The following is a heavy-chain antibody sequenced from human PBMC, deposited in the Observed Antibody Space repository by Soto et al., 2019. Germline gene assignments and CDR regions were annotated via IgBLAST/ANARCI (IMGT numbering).Heavy chain of an antibody. D-gene: IGHD2-21*01. Sequence: QVQLVESGGGVVQPGTSLRLSCAASGFAISSYSMHWVRQAPGKGLEWVAAMSFDGNSKYFADSVKGRFMISRDTSKNTSSLEMESLGAEDSALYHCTRGRSVIANDDFEYWGQGTQVTVSS. J-gene: IGHJ4*02. CDR3: TRGRSVIANDDFEY. CDR2: MSFDGNSK. V-gene: IGHV3-30-3*01. CDR1: GFAISSYS.